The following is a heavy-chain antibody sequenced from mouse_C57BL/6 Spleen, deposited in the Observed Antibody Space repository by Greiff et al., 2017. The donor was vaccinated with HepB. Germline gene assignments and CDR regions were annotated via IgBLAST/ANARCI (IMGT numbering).Heavy chain of an antibody. CDR1: GYTFTSYW. CDR3: ARATAQSWFAY. CDR2: IHTNSGST. V-gene: IGHV1-64*01. J-gene: IGHJ3*01. Sequence: QVQLQQPGAELVKPGASVKLSCKASGYTFTSYWMHWVKQRPGQGLEWIGMIHTNSGSTNYNEKFKSKATLTVDKSSSTAYMQLSSLKSEDSAVYYCARATAQSWFAYWGQGTLVTVSA. D-gene: IGHD3-2*02.